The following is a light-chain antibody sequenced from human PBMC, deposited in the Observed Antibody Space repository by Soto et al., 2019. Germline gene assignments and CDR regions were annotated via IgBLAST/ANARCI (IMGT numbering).Light chain of an antibody. CDR2: DTS. Sequence: QAVVTQEPSLTVSPGGTVTLTCGSSTGAVTSGHYPYWIQQKPGQAPRTLISDTSNKHSWTPARFSGSLLGGKAALTLSGAQPEDEADYYCLLYFSPCEVFGSGTKLTVL. V-gene: IGLV7-46*01. CDR3: LLYFSPCEV. CDR1: TGAVTSGHY. J-gene: IGLJ1*01.